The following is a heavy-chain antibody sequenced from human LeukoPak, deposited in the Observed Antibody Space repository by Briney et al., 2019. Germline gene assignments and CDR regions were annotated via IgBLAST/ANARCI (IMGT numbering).Heavy chain of an antibody. CDR3: ARDLDYGEKSEDY. CDR2: INLIGGST. J-gene: IGHJ4*02. Sequence: SVKVSCKASGFTFINYYMHWVRQAPGQGLEWLGIINLIGGSTHSPQKLPDRGTMTRDTSTSTVYMDLSSRRSEVTAVYYCARDLDYGEKSEDYWGQGTLVTVSS. V-gene: IGHV1-46*01. CDR1: GFTFINYY. D-gene: IGHD4/OR15-4a*01.